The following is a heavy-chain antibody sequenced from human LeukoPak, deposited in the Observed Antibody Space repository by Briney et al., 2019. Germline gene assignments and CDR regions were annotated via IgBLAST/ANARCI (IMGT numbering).Heavy chain of an antibody. J-gene: IGHJ6*03. Sequence: PGGSLRLSCAASGFTFDDYAMHWVRHAPGKGLEWVSGISWNSGTIGYADSVKGRFTISRDNAKNSLYLQMNSLRAEDTALYYCAKEGRAMDVWGKGTTVTISS. CDR3: AKEGRAMDV. CDR1: GFTFDDYA. CDR2: ISWNSGTI. V-gene: IGHV3-9*01.